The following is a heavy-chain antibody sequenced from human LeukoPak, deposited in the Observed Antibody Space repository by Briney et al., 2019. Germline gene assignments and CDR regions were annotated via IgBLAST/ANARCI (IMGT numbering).Heavy chain of an antibody. CDR1: GYTFTSYG. V-gene: IGHV1-18*01. Sequence: ASVKVSCKASGYTFTSYGFSWVRQAPGQGLEWMGWISAYNGNTNYAQKLQGRVTMTTDTSTSTAYMELRSLRSDDTAVYYCARELTPWNVREVMIDAFDIWGQGTMVTVSS. CDR3: ARELTPWNVREVMIDAFDI. D-gene: IGHD3-10*02. CDR2: ISAYNGNT. J-gene: IGHJ3*02.